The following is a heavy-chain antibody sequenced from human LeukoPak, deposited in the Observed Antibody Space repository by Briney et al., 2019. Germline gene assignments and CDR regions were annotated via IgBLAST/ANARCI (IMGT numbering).Heavy chain of an antibody. V-gene: IGHV3-48*03. CDR3: AREARMTTAFSWFDP. Sequence: GGSLRLSCAASGFTFSSYEMNWVRQAPGKGLEWVSYVSSSGSTKYYADSVKGRFTVSRDNAKSSLYLQMNGLRDEDTGVYYCAREARMTTAFSWFDPWGQGTLVTVSS. D-gene: IGHD4-11*01. CDR1: GFTFSSYE. CDR2: VSSSGSTK. J-gene: IGHJ5*01.